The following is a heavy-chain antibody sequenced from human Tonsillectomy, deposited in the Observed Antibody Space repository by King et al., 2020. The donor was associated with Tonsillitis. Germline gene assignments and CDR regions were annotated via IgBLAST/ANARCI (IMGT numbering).Heavy chain of an antibody. CDR1: GFTFSTYG. CDR3: VRDGGDYYDTSAFYSNFDY. J-gene: IGHJ4*02. Sequence: VQLVQSGGVLVKPGGSVRLSCVGSGFTFSTYGMNWVRQAPGKGLEWVSSISHSTAYIYYADSLTGRFTVSRDNARNSLYLQMNSRRADDTAVYYCVRDGGDYYDTSAFYSNFDYWGQGTLVTVSS. CDR2: ISHSTAYI. D-gene: IGHD3-22*01. V-gene: IGHV3-21*01.